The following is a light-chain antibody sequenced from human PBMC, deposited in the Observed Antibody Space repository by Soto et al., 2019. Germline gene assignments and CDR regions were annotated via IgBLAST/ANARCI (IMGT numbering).Light chain of an antibody. CDR3: HQYDSIVQT. Sequence: EIVLTQSPGTLSLSPGERATLSCRASQSVRNILLAWYQQKPGQPPRLLIYDASTRATATPERFSGSGSGTDFTLTISRLEPEDFAVYYCHQYDSIVQTFGQGTKVDI. J-gene: IGKJ1*01. V-gene: IGKV3-20*01. CDR1: QSVRNIL. CDR2: DAS.